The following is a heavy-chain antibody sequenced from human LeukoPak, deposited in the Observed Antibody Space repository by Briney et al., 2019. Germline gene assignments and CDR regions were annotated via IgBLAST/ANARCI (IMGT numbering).Heavy chain of an antibody. V-gene: IGHV1-8*02. D-gene: IGHD3-3*01. CDR3: ARGLRAIFGVVILYNWFDP. CDR1: RYTFTSYY. Sequence: ASVKVSCKASRYTFTSYYMHWVRQATGQGLEWMGWMNPNSGNTGYAQKFQGRVTMTRNTSISTAYMELSSLGSEDTAVYYCARGLRAIFGVVILYNWFDPWGQGTLVTVSS. CDR2: MNPNSGNT. J-gene: IGHJ5*02.